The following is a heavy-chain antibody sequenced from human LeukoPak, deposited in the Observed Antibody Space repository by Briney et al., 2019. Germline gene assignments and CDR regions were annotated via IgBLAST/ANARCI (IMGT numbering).Heavy chain of an antibody. Sequence: ASVKVSCKASGYTFTGYYMHWVRQAPGQGLEWMGWINPNSGGTNYAQKLQGRVTMTRDTSISTAYMELSRLRSDDTAVYYCARASFTIFGVVILNDAFDIWGQGTMVTVSS. D-gene: IGHD3-3*01. CDR1: GYTFTGYY. V-gene: IGHV1-2*02. CDR3: ARASFTIFGVVILNDAFDI. CDR2: INPNSGGT. J-gene: IGHJ3*02.